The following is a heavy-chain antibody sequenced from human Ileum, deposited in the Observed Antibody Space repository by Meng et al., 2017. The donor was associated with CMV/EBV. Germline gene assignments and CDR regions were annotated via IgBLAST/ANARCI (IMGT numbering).Heavy chain of an antibody. CDR3: AKDSTNSIGWFDA. CDR2: ISGRGGST. D-gene: IGHD5/OR15-5a*01. V-gene: IGHV3-23*01. CDR1: GFTFSDFA. Sequence: EVAGFTFSDFARGWVRQAPGKGLEWVSGISGRGGSTYYADSVRGRFSISRDNSKNTLFLQLNSLRAEDTAIYYCAKDSTNSIGWFDAWGQGTLVTVSS. J-gene: IGHJ5*02.